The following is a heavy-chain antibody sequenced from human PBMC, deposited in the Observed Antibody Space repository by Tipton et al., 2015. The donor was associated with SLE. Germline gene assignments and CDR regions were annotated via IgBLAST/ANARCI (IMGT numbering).Heavy chain of an antibody. Sequence: QLVQSGAEVKKPGESLRISCKGSGDTFTNYWITWMRQMPGKGLEWMGRIDPSDSYTDYRPSLLGHVTISVDRSISTAYLQWRSLKASDTAMYYCAWNVRGPPLYYYYYYMDVWGKGTTVTVSS. V-gene: IGHV5-10-1*01. CDR3: AWNVRGPPLYYYYYYMDV. CDR2: IDPSDSYT. D-gene: IGHD3-10*02. J-gene: IGHJ6*03. CDR1: GDTFTNYW.